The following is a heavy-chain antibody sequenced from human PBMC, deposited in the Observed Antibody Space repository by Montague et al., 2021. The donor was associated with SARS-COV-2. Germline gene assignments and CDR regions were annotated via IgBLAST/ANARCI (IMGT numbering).Heavy chain of an antibody. CDR3: ARRNSGQHLVGSGWFDP. Sequence: PLRLSCATSGFTFGSYAMSWVRQAPGKGLEWLSGIDAGGGAVFDADSVKGRFTTSRDNYKNTLYLQMNSLTADDTAVYYCARRNSGQHLVGSGWFDPWGQGTLVTVSS. V-gene: IGHV3-23*01. CDR1: GFTFGSYA. CDR2: IDAGGGAV. J-gene: IGHJ5*02. D-gene: IGHD5-12*01.